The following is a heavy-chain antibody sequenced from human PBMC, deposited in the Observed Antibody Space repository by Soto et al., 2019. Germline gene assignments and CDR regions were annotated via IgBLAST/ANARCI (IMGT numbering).Heavy chain of an antibody. CDR2: INPNSGGT. V-gene: IGHV1-2*02. Sequence: ELCFETSRDVFNDYYVHWVRQANGQGLEWMGWINPNSGGTNYAQNFQGRVTMTRDTSISTAYMELSRLRSDDTAVYYCASSTTIFGVVLPTSYFFDYRVKGTLVTVSS. CDR3: ASSTTIFGVVLPTSYFFDY. J-gene: IGHJ4*02. CDR1: RDVFNDYY. D-gene: IGHD3-3*01.